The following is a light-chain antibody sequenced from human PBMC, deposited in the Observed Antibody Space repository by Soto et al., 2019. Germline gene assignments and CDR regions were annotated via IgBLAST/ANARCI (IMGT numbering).Light chain of an antibody. Sequence: AQPASGSGSPGQTSTISCTGTGSDVGGYDYVSWYQHHPGKAPKVMIYEVTNRPSGVSNRFSGSKSGNTASLTISGLLAEDEADYYCSLYTSTTTYVFGPESKVAGL. CDR1: GSDVGGYDY. CDR3: SLYTSTTTYV. CDR2: EVT. J-gene: IGLJ1*01. V-gene: IGLV2-14*01.